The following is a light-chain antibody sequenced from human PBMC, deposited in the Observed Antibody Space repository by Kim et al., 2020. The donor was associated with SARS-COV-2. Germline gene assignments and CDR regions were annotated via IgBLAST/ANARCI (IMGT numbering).Light chain of an antibody. Sequence: GQSITISCTGTSSDIGPYAYVSWYQQHPAKVPKLIIYGVSKRPSGVSHRFSASKSGNTASLTISGLQPEDEAHYYCTSYTSSDTWIFGGGTQLTVL. CDR2: GVS. CDR1: SSDIGPYAY. J-gene: IGLJ2*01. V-gene: IGLV2-14*03. CDR3: TSYTSSDTWI.